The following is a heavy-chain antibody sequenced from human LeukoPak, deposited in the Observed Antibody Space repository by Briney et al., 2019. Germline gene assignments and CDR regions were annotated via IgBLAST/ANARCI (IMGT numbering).Heavy chain of an antibody. CDR1: GASISSYY. V-gene: IGHV4-59*01. Sequence: SETLSLTCTVSGASISSYYWSWIRQPPGKGLEWIGYIYYSGNTNYNPSLTGRVTISVDTSKNQFSLKLSSVTAADTAVYYCERWFGRIGWELLWGEGTVVSVLS. D-gene: IGHD3-10*01. CDR2: IYYSGNT. J-gene: IGHJ4*02. CDR3: ERWFGRIGWELL.